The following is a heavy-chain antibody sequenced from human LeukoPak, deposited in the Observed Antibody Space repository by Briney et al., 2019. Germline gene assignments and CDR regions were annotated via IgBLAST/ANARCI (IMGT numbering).Heavy chain of an antibody. D-gene: IGHD6-13*01. J-gene: IGHJ4*02. V-gene: IGHV1-69*02. CDR2: ITPILGIA. CDR3: ARVVRYSSSWEDY. CDR1: GGTFSSYT. Sequence: SVKVSCKASGGTFSSYTISWVRQAPGQGLEWMGRITPILGIANYAQKFQGRVTITADKSTSTAYMELSSLRSEDTAVYYCARVVRYSSSWEDYWGQGTLVTVSS.